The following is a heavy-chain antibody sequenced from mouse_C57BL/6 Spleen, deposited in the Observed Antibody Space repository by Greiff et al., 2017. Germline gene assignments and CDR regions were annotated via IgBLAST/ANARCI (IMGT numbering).Heavy chain of an antibody. Sequence: QVQLQQPGAELVRPGSSVKLSCKASGYTFTSYWMDWVKQRPGQGLEWIGNIYPSDSETHYNQQFKDKATLTVDKSSSTAYMQLSSLTSEDSAVYYCARRNWDDYFDYWGQGTTLTVSS. J-gene: IGHJ2*01. V-gene: IGHV1-61*01. D-gene: IGHD4-1*01. CDR3: ARRNWDDYFDY. CDR2: IYPSDSET. CDR1: GYTFTSYW.